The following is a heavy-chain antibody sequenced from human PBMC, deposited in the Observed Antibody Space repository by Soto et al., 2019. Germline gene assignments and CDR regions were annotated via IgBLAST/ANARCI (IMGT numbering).Heavy chain of an antibody. Sequence: EVQLVESGGGLVQPGGSLRLSCAASGFTISSCWMHWVRQVPGKGLVWVSRISSDGSTTNYADSVKGRFTISRDNAKNTLYLQMNNLRVDDTAVYYWASLYSSAWAGDYWGQGTLVTVSS. D-gene: IGHD6-19*01. CDR2: ISSDGSTT. CDR3: ASLYSSAWAGDY. J-gene: IGHJ4*02. V-gene: IGHV3-74*01. CDR1: GFTISSCW.